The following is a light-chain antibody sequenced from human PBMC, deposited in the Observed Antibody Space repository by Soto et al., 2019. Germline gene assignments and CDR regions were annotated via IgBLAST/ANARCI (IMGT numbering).Light chain of an antibody. CDR1: QSVGSN. Sequence: EVVMTQSPATLSVSPGERANLSCRASQSVGSNLAWYQQKPGQAPRLLIYAASTRAKGIPDRFSGSGSGTEFTLAIGSLQSEDFAVYYCQQYNNWPPLTFGGGTKVDI. CDR3: QQYNNWPPLT. CDR2: AAS. V-gene: IGKV3-15*01. J-gene: IGKJ4*01.